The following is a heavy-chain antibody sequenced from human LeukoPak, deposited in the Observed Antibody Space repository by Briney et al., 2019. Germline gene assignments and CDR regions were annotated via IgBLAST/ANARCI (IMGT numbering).Heavy chain of an antibody. V-gene: IGHV4-39*01. D-gene: IGHD4-23*01. Sequence: PSETLSLTCTVSGGSISSSSYYWGWIRQPPGKGLEWIGSIYYSGSTYYNPSLKSRVTISVDTSKNQFSLKLSSVTAADTAVYYCARRDYGGNGFDYWGQGTLVTVSS. CDR3: ARRDYGGNGFDY. CDR2: IYYSGST. CDR1: GGSISSSSYY. J-gene: IGHJ4*02.